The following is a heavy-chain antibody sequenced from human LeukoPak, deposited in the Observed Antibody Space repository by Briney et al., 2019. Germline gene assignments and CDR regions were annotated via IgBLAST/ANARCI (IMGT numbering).Heavy chain of an antibody. V-gene: IGHV4-39*01. CDR1: GGSLSTNTYY. J-gene: IGHJ4*02. CDR2: IYYSGST. Sequence: PSETLSLTCAVSGGSLSTNTYYWGWIRQPPGKGLEWIGSIYYSGSTYYNPSVKSRVSISVDTSKNQFSLKLTSVTAADTAVYYCVRQVEGDEAYCGGDCYSFDFWGQGTLVTVSS. CDR3: VRQVEGDEAYCGGDCYSFDF. D-gene: IGHD2-21*02.